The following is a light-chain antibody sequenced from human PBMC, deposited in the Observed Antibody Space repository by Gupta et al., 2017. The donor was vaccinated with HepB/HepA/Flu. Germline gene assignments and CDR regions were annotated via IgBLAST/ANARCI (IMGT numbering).Light chain of an antibody. J-gene: IGLJ2*01. Sequence: QAVVTQEPSLTVSPGGTVTLTCGSSTGIVTSGHYPYWFQQKPGQAPRPLIYDINNKYSWTPARFSGSLLGGKAALTLSGAQPADDADYYCLLEYTTIRIFGGGTKLTVL. CDR1: TGIVTSGHY. V-gene: IGLV7-46*01. CDR3: LLEYTTIRI. CDR2: DIN.